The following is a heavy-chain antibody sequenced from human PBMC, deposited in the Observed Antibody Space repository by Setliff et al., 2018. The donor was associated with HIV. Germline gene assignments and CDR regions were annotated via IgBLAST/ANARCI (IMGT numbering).Heavy chain of an antibody. J-gene: IGHJ4*02. CDR2: INPSGGST. CDR1: GYTFTNYY. V-gene: IGHV1-46*01. CDR3: ARASGYRLVDY. D-gene: IGHD3-3*01. Sequence: ASVKVSCKASGYTFTNYYIHWVRQAPGQGLEWMGIINPSGGSTTYAQNFQDRVTMTTDTSTTTAYMELRSLRSDDTALYYCARASGYRLVDYWGQGTLVTVSS.